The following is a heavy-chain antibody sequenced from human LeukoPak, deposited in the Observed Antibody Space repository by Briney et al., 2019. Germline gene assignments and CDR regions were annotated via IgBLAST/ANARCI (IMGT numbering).Heavy chain of an antibody. CDR2: IPYDRSNK. J-gene: IGHJ4*02. Sequence: GGSLRLSCAASGFTFSSYGMHWVRQAPGQGLEWVTFIPYDRSNKYYADSVKGRFTISRDNSKNMLYLQMNSLRAEDTAVYYCTGDFDYWGQGTLVTVSS. V-gene: IGHV3-30*02. CDR1: GFTFSSYG. CDR3: TGDFDY.